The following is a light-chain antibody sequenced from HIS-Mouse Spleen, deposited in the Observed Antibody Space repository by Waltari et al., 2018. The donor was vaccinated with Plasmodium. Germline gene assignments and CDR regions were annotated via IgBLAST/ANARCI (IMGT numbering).Light chain of an antibody. Sequence: EIVLTQSPATLSLSPGERATLSCRASQSVSSYLAWYQQKPGQAPRLLIYDASNRATGIPARLSGSGSGTDFTLTSSSLEPEDFAVYYCQQRSNWLTFGGGTKVEIK. V-gene: IGKV3-11*01. CDR1: QSVSSY. J-gene: IGKJ4*01. CDR3: QQRSNWLT. CDR2: DAS.